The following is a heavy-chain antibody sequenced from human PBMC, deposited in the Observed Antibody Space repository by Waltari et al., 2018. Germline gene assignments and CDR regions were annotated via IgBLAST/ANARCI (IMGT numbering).Heavy chain of an antibody. J-gene: IGHJ6*02. CDR1: GFTLSTYW. CDR2: INQDGSDK. Sequence: EVQLVESGGCLVQPGGSLRLSCAASGFTLSTYWMTWVRQAPGKGLEWVANINQDGSDKNYVDSVKGRFTISRDNARNSLYLQMNSLRAEDTAVYYCARHNGNYYYAMDVWGQGTTVTVSS. D-gene: IGHD1-20*01. V-gene: IGHV3-7*01. CDR3: ARHNGNYYYAMDV.